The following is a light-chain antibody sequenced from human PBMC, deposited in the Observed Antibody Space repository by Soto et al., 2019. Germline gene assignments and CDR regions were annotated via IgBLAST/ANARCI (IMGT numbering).Light chain of an antibody. V-gene: IGLV2-14*01. Sequence: QSALTQPASVSGSPGQSITISCTGTSSDVGGYNYVSWYQQHPGKAPKLMIYDVSNRPSGVSNRFSGSKSGNTASLTISGLHAEDEAYYYCSSYTSSSTLFGGGTKVTVL. J-gene: IGLJ2*01. CDR1: SSDVGGYNY. CDR3: SSYTSSSTL. CDR2: DVS.